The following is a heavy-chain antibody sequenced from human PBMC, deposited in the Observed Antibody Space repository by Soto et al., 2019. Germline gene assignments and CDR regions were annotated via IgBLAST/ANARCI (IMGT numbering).Heavy chain of an antibody. CDR2: IYYSGST. D-gene: IGHD3-22*01. J-gene: IGHJ4*02. CDR3: ARAYDSSGYYGY. V-gene: IGHV4-59*01. CDR1: GGSISSYY. Sequence: PSETLALTCTVSGGSISSYYWSWIRQPPGKGLEWIGYIYYSGSTNYNPSLKSRVTISVDTSKNQFSLKLSSVTAADTAVYYCARAYDSSGYYGYWGQGTLVTVS.